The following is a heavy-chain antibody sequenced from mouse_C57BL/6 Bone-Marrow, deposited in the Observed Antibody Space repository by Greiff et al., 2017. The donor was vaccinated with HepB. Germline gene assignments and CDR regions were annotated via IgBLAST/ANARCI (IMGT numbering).Heavy chain of an antibody. CDR1: GYSITSGYY. Sequence: VQLKESGPGLVKPSQSLSLTCSVTGYSITSGYYWNWIRQFPGNKLEWMGYISYDGSNNYNPSLKNRISITRDTSKNQFFLKLNSVTTEDTATYYCAPFYDAMDYWGQGTSVTVSS. J-gene: IGHJ4*01. CDR3: APFYDAMDY. V-gene: IGHV3-6*01. CDR2: ISYDGSN.